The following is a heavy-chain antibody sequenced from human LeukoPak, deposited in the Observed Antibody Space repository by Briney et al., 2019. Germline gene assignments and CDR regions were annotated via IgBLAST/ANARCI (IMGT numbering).Heavy chain of an antibody. V-gene: IGHV1-2*02. Sequence: ASVKVSCKASGYTFSGYYMHWVRQAPGQGLEWMGWINPNSGGTKYTQKFQGRVTMTRDTSISTAYMELSRLRSDDTAVYYCARDSGDCSSTSCYGVWFDPWGQGTLVTVSS. CDR3: ARDSGDCSSTSCYGVWFDP. J-gene: IGHJ5*02. CDR1: GYTFSGYY. D-gene: IGHD2-2*01. CDR2: INPNSGGT.